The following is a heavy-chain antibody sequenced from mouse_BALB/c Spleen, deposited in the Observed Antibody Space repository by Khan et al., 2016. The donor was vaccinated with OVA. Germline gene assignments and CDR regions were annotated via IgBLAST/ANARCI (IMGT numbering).Heavy chain of an antibody. CDR1: GYTFTNYG. Sequence: QIQLVQSGPELKKPGETVKISCKASGYTFTNYGMNWVKQSPGKALKWMGWINTYTGAPTYADDFKGRFAFSLETSASTAYLQINNLKHEDTATYCCARPPYFSYTLDYGGQGTSVTVSS. V-gene: IGHV9-3-1*01. D-gene: IGHD2-10*01. CDR3: ARPPYFSYTLDY. CDR2: INTYTGAP. J-gene: IGHJ4*01.